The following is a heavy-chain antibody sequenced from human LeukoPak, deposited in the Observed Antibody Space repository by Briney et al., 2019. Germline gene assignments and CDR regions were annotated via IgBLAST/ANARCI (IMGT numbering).Heavy chain of an antibody. Sequence: KHGESLKISCKGSGDSFNRYWIGWVRQMPGKGLEWMGIIYLGDSDTRYSPSFQGQVTISADKSISTAYLQWSSLKASDTAMYYCARHPSYTSGWPLDYWGQGTLVTVSS. V-gene: IGHV5-51*01. CDR1: GDSFNRYW. CDR2: IYLGDSDT. D-gene: IGHD6-19*01. CDR3: ARHPSYTSGWPLDY. J-gene: IGHJ4*02.